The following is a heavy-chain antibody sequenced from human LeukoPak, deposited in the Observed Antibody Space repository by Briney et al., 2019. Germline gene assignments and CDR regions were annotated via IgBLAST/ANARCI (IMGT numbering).Heavy chain of an antibody. CDR2: IYYSGST. CDR1: GGSISSGGYY. V-gene: IGHV4-31*03. CDR3: ARSGIYYFDY. J-gene: IGHJ4*02. D-gene: IGHD3-10*01. Sequence: SETLSLTCTVSGGSISSGGYYWSWIRQHPGKGLEWIGYIYYSGSTYYNPSLKSRVTISVDKSKNQFSLKLSSVTAADTAVYYCARSGIYYFDYWGQGTLVTVSS.